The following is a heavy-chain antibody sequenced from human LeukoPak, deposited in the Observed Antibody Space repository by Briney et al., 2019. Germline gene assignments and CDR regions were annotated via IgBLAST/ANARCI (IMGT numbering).Heavy chain of an antibody. Sequence: SETLSLTCTVSGYSISSGYYWGWIWQPPGKGLEWIGSIYHSGSTYYNPSLKSRVTISVDTSKNQFSLKLSSVTAADTAVYYCARDPLGATIDYWGQGTLVTVSS. CDR1: GYSISSGYY. J-gene: IGHJ4*02. CDR3: ARDPLGATIDY. D-gene: IGHD1-26*01. CDR2: IYHSGST. V-gene: IGHV4-38-2*02.